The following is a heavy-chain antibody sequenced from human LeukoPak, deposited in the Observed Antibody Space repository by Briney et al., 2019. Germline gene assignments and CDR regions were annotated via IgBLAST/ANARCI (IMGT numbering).Heavy chain of an antibody. Sequence: GGSLRLSCAASGFTFSSYSMNWVRQAPGQGLEWVSYISSSSSTIYYADSVKGRFTISRDNAKNSLYLQMNSLRDEDTAVYYCARAITMIVVVITPDAFDIWGQGTMVTVSS. CDR1: GFTFSSYS. CDR3: ARAITMIVVVITPDAFDI. J-gene: IGHJ3*02. V-gene: IGHV3-48*02. CDR2: ISSSSSTI. D-gene: IGHD3-22*01.